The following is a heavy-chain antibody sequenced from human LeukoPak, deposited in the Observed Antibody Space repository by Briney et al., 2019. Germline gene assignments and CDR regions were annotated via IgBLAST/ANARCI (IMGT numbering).Heavy chain of an antibody. V-gene: IGHV3-7*03. D-gene: IGHD3-22*01. CDR3: AKAFGTNGYYQLPIDD. CDR1: GFTFNSYW. J-gene: IGHJ4*01. CDR2: IKQDVSEK. Sequence: GGSLRLSCAASGFTFNSYWMSWVRQAPGKGLERVANIKQDVSEKYYVDSVKGRFTISRDNSRNTLYLQLNNLRAEDTAVYYCAKAFGTNGYYQLPIDDWGQGILVTVSS.